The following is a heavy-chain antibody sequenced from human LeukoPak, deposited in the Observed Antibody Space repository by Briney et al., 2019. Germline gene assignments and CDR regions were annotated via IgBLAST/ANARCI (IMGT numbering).Heavy chain of an antibody. J-gene: IGHJ4*02. V-gene: IGHV4-30-2*01. CDR1: GGSISSGGYS. D-gene: IGHD6-13*01. CDR2: IYHSGST. CDR3: ARDQIAAAGLVDY. Sequence: NPSQTLSLTCAVSGGSISSGGYSWSWIRQPPGKGLEWIGYIYHSGSTYYNPSLKSRVTISVDTSKNQFSLKLSSVTAADTAVYYCARDQIAAAGLVDYWGQGTLVTVSS.